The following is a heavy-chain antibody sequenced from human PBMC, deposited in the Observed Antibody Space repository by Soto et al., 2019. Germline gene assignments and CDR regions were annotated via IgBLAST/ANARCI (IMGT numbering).Heavy chain of an antibody. Sequence: QVQLVQSGAEVKKPGASVKVSCKASGYAFTNYGISWVRQAPGQGLEWMGWISPYTDNTNYAQNLQGRGTMTTDTSTSTAYMELTGLRSDDTAVYFCAREADYYGSGSPNNWFDPWGQGTLVTVSP. CDR3: AREADYYGSGSPNNWFDP. CDR1: GYAFTNYG. CDR2: ISPYTDNT. V-gene: IGHV1-18*01. D-gene: IGHD3-10*01. J-gene: IGHJ5*02.